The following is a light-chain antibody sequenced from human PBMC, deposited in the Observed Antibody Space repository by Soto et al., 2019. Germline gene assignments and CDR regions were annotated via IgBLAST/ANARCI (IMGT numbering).Light chain of an antibody. Sequence: EIVLTQSPATLSLSPGERATLSCRATESLSSYLAWYQQKPGQAPRLLIYDASNRATAIPARFSGSGSETDFTLTISSLEPEDFAIYYCQQRSNLPLTFGQGTKVEIK. J-gene: IGKJ1*01. CDR1: ESLSSY. CDR2: DAS. CDR3: QQRSNLPLT. V-gene: IGKV3-11*01.